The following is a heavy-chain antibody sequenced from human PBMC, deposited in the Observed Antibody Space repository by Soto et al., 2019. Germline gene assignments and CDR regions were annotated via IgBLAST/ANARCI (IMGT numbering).Heavy chain of an antibody. CDR1: GGTFSSYA. V-gene: IGHV1-69*01. CDR2: IIPIFGTA. CDR3: ARDRAVVAASYNIAVAGRHALPAG. Sequence: QVQLVQSGAEVKKPGSSVKVSCKASGGTFSSYAISWVRQAPGQGLEWMGGIIPIFGTANYAQKFQGRVTITADECTHRGYKELSSLRSEGTDVYYCARDRAVVAASYNIAVAGRHALPAGWGQGSLVTFSS. J-gene: IGHJ4*02. D-gene: IGHD2-15*01.